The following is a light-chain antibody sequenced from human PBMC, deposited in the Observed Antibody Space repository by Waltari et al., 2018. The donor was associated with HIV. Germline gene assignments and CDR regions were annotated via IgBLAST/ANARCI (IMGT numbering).Light chain of an antibody. CDR2: QDT. J-gene: IGLJ3*02. V-gene: IGLV3-1*01. CDR3: QAWDSGTIV. Sequence: SYDLTQPPSVSVSSGQTATVTCSGVNLGHKYVSWYQQRLGQSPVLVIYQDTNTPPGIPERFFGSTSENTATLTIYETQPLDEAHYSCQAWDSGTIVFGGGTNLTVL. CDR1: NLGHKY.